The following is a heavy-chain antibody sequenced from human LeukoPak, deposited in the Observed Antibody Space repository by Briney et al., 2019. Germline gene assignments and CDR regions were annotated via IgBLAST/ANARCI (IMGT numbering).Heavy chain of an antibody. CDR3: AKDPGGYYDSSGYYRLLYYFDY. CDR2: IRSDGSVK. Sequence: PGGSLRLSCAASGFTFSGYGIHWVRQAPGKGLEWVAFIRSDGSVKYYADSVRGRFTISRDNSKNTLYLQMNSLRAEDTAVYYCAKDPGGYYDSSGYYRLLYYFDYWGQGTLVTVSS. D-gene: IGHD3-22*01. V-gene: IGHV3-30*02. CDR1: GFTFSGYG. J-gene: IGHJ4*02.